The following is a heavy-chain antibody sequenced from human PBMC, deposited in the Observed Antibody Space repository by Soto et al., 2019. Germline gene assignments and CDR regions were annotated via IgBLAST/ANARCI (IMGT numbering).Heavy chain of an antibody. CDR1: GDSVTNGVHY. CDR2: IHHSGKT. CDR3: AREVTPLPTTVGWFDP. D-gene: IGHD1-26*01. Sequence: QVQLQQSGPGLVKPSETLSLTCTVSGDSVTNGVHYWTWIRQSPGKGLEWIGYIHHSGKTWYNSFVKGKFSTSMDISKNQCSLAVHSVTAAASAVYFWAREVTPLPTTVGWFDPWGPGILVTVSS. V-gene: IGHV4-31*01. J-gene: IGHJ5*02.